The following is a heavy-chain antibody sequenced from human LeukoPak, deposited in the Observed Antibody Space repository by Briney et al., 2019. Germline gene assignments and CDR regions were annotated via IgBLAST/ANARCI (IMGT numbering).Heavy chain of an antibody. V-gene: IGHV3-21*01. D-gene: IGHD6-13*01. J-gene: IGHJ4*02. CDR2: ISSSSSYI. CDR1: GFTFSSYS. CDR3: ARPKNPAAAGTGFDY. Sequence: TGGSLRLSCAASGFTFSSYSMNWVRQAPGKGLEWVSSISSSSSYIYYADSVKGRFTISRDNAKNSLYLQMNSLRAEDTAVYYCARPKNPAAAGTGFDYWGQGTLVTVSS.